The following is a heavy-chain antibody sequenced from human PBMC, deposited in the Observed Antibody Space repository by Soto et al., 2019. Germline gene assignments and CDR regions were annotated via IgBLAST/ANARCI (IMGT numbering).Heavy chain of an antibody. CDR1: GFTFSDYA. V-gene: IGHV3-30*18. Sequence: VQLVESGGGVVQPGRSLRLSCAASGFTFSDYAMHWVRQAPGKGLEWVAGVSHDGRNTHYADSVKGRFTISRDSSTNTVSLEMTSLRAEDTAVSYCAKGGRQWLVTSDFNYWRQGALVTVSS. CDR2: VSHDGRNT. D-gene: IGHD6-19*01. CDR3: AKGGRQWLVTSDFNY. J-gene: IGHJ4*02.